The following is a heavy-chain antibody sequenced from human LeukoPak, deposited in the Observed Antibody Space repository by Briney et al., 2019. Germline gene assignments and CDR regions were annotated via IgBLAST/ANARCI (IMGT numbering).Heavy chain of an antibody. J-gene: IGHJ4*02. CDR1: GGSISSYY. Sequence: SETLSLTCTVSGGSISSYYWSWNRQPPGKGLEWIGYLYYSGTTNYNPSLKSRVTISVDTSKNQFSLKLSPVTAADTAVYYCASSGGNSYYFDYWGQGTLVTVSS. V-gene: IGHV4-59*01. CDR2: LYYSGTT. D-gene: IGHD4-23*01. CDR3: ASSGGNSYYFDY.